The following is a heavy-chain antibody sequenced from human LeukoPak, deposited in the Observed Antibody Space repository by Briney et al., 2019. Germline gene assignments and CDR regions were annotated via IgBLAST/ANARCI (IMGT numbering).Heavy chain of an antibody. J-gene: IGHJ4*02. V-gene: IGHV3-48*03. CDR3: ARDLSSGWYYFDY. CDR2: ISSSGSTI. D-gene: IGHD6-19*01. CDR1: GFTFSSYE. Sequence: TGGSLRLACAASGFTFSSYEMNWVRQAPGKGLEWVSYISSSGSTIYYADPVKGRFTISRDNAKNSLYLQVNRLRAEDTVVYYCARDLSSGWYYFDYWGQGTLVTVSS.